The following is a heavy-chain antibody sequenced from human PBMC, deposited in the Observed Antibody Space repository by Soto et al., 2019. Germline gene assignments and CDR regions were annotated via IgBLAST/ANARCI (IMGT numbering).Heavy chain of an antibody. CDR2: IWYDGSNK. V-gene: IGHV3-33*01. CDR1: GFTFSSYG. D-gene: IGHD3-3*01. CDR3: ARDPERSDFWSPDANYYYYYMDV. J-gene: IGHJ6*03. Sequence: GGSLRLSCAASGFTFSSYGMHWVRQAPGKGLEWVAVIWYDGSNKYYADSVKGRFTISRDNSKNTLYLQMNSLRAEDTAVYYCARDPERSDFWSPDANYYYYYMDVWGKGTTVTVSS.